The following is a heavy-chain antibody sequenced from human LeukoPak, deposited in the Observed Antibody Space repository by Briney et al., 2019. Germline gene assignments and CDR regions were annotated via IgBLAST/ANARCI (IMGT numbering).Heavy chain of an antibody. CDR3: TRVPILGSGYPDY. J-gene: IGHJ4*02. Sequence: SVKVSCMASGGTFTSYAISWVRQAPGQGLEWMGRIIPIFGTANYAQKFQGRVTITADKSTSTAYMELSSRRSVDTAVYYCTRVPILGSGYPDYWGQGTLVTVSS. CDR2: IIPIFGTA. V-gene: IGHV1-69*06. D-gene: IGHD3-22*01. CDR1: GGTFTSYA.